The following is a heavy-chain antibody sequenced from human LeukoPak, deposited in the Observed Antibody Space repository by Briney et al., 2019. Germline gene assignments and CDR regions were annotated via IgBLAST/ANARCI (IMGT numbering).Heavy chain of an antibody. Sequence: GGSLRLSCAASGFTFSSYSMNWVRQAPGKGLEWVSSISSSSSYIYYADSVKGRFNISRDNAKNSLYLQMNSLRAEDTAVYYCARGWVVPAAIAFDIWGQGTMVSVSS. CDR3: ARGWVVPAAIAFDI. CDR2: ISSSSSYI. D-gene: IGHD2-2*01. J-gene: IGHJ3*02. V-gene: IGHV3-21*01. CDR1: GFTFSSYS.